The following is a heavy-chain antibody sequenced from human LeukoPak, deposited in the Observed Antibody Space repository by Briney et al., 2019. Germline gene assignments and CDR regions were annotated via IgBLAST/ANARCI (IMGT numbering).Heavy chain of an antibody. V-gene: IGHV4-39*07. J-gene: IGHJ4*02. CDR1: GGSISSSRYY. CDR3: ARDLGGSYNLLDY. CDR2: IYYSGST. Sequence: PSETLSLTCTVSGGSISSSRYYWGWLRQPPGKGLEWIGNIYYSGSTNYNPSLKSRVTISVDASKNQFSLKLSSVTAADTAVYYCARDLGGSYNLLDYWGQGTLVTVSS. D-gene: IGHD1-26*01.